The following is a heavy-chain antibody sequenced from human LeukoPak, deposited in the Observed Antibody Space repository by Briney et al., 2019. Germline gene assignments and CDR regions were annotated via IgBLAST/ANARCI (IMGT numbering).Heavy chain of an antibody. D-gene: IGHD3-10*01. CDR1: RFTFSTYA. V-gene: IGHV3-23*01. CDR3: ARGYGAGSHNELEH. J-gene: IGHJ1*01. CDR2: IPAITGDK. Sequence: SGGSLRLSCAASRFTFSTYAMNWVRQAPGKGLEWVSGIPAITGDKFYAGSVKGRFTISRDNSEKTLYLQMNSLRADDTAVYYCARGYGAGSHNELEHWGQGTLVTVSS.